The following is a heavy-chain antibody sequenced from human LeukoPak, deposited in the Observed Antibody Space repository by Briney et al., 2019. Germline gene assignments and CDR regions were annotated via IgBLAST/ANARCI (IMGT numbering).Heavy chain of an antibody. CDR2: INPNSGGT. CDR1: GYSFTDYY. D-gene: IGHD2-21*01. CDR3: ARADRLHGGPYLIGP. Sequence: ASVKVSYKTSGYSFTDYYMHWVRQAPGQGLEWMGWINPNSGGTSSAQKFQGRVTMTRDTSITTVYMEMSWLTSDDTAIYYCARADRLHGGPYLIGPWGQGTLVTVSS. J-gene: IGHJ5*02. V-gene: IGHV1-2*02.